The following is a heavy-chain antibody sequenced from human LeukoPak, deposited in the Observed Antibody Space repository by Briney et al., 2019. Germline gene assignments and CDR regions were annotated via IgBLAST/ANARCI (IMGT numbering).Heavy chain of an antibody. CDR1: GYTFTDYA. D-gene: IGHD5-12*01. V-gene: IGHV1-3*01. Sequence: GASVKVSRKASGYTFTDYAMQWVRQAPRQSLEWMGWINAGNGDTKYSQMFQGRVTITRDTSASTAYMELSSLRSEDTAVYYCARGRWVAPRQGHYLDYWGQGTLVTVSS. CDR2: INAGNGDT. CDR3: ARGRWVAPRQGHYLDY. J-gene: IGHJ4*02.